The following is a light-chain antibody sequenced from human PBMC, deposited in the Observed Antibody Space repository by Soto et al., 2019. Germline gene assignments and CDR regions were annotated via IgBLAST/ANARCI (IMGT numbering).Light chain of an antibody. CDR2: EVS. J-gene: IGLJ2*01. CDR1: SSDVGGYKY. V-gene: IGLV2-14*01. Sequence: QSVLTQPASVSGSPGQSITISCTGTSSDVGGYKYVSWYQQHPGKAPKRMIYEVSTRPSGVSYRFSASKSGNTASLTISGLQAEDEADYYCSSYTSSSTRVVFGGGTKLTVL. CDR3: SSYTSSSTRVV.